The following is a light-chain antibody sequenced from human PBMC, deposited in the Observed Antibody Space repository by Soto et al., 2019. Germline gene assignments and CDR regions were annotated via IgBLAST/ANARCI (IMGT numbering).Light chain of an antibody. Sequence: DIQMTQSPSTLSGSVGERVTITCRASQSISSWLAWYQQKPGKAPKLMIYKASSLKSGVPSRFSGSRSGTEFTLNISSLQPDDFETYYCQQYNSYPSITFGQGTRREIK. CDR2: KAS. CDR1: QSISSW. J-gene: IGKJ5*01. V-gene: IGKV1-5*03. CDR3: QQYNSYPSIT.